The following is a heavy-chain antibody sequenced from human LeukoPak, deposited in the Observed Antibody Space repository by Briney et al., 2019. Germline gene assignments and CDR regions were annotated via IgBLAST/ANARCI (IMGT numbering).Heavy chain of an antibody. CDR1: GGSISSGDHY. J-gene: IGHJ6*03. D-gene: IGHD2/OR15-2a*01. Sequence: SQTLSLTCSISGGSISSGDHYWTWIRQPAGKELEWIGRIHTTGRTNYNPSLKSRVYISVDTSKNQFSLELSSLTAADTAVYYCARVGSGNYFYYYYYMDVWGKGTTVTVSS. CDR3: ARVGSGNYFYYYYYMDV. V-gene: IGHV4-61*02. CDR2: IHTTGRT.